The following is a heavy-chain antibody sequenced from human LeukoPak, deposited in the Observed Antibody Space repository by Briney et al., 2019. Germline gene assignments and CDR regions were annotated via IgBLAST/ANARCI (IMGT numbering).Heavy chain of an antibody. CDR2: ISTSSSYI. CDR3: ARDRDWNSGFDS. CDR1: GFTFSHYN. D-gene: IGHD1-7*01. J-gene: IGHJ4*02. V-gene: IGHV3-21*01. Sequence: PGGSLRLSCAASGFTFSHYNMKWVRQAPGKGLEWVSSISTSSSYIYYADSVKGRFTISRDNAKNSLYLQMNSLRAEDTAVYYCARDRDWNSGFDSWGQGTLVTVSS.